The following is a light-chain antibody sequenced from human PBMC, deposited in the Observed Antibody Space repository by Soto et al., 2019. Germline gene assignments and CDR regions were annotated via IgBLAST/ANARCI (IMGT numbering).Light chain of an antibody. CDR3: QQYKSYPYI. Sequence: DIPMTQSPSTLSAFVGDRVTISCRASQSINSWLAWYQQKPGKAPELLMQKASTLESGVPSRFSGSGSGTEFTLTISSLQPNDFASYYCQQYKSYPYIFGQGTKLEIK. CDR1: QSINSW. V-gene: IGKV1-5*03. J-gene: IGKJ2*01. CDR2: KAS.